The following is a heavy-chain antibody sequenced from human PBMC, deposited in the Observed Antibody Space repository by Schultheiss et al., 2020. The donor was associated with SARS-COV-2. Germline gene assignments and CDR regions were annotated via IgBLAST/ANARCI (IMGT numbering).Heavy chain of an antibody. CDR3: ARSYRTGWYRAGADY. CDR2: IYSGETT. J-gene: IGHJ4*02. CDR1: GFTVSSYP. D-gene: IGHD6-19*01. Sequence: LSLTCAASGFTVSSYPMTWVRQAPGRGLEWVSVIYSGETTFYADSVKGRFTISSDTSKNTLYLQMHSLRAEDTAMYYCARSYRTGWYRAGADYWGQGTLVTVSS. V-gene: IGHV3-53*01.